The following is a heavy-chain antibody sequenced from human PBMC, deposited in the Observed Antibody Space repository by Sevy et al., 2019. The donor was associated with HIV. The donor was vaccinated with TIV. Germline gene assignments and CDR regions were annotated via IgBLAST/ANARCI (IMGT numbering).Heavy chain of an antibody. V-gene: IGHV3-9*01. CDR1: GFTFSDYA. CDR2: ISWNSGAM. CDR3: ARKYDSSGYFDY. D-gene: IGHD3-22*01. Sequence: SLRLSCAASGFTFSDYAMHWVRQVPGKGLEWVSGISWNSGAMGYADSVQGRFTISRDDSKNSLYLQLNSLRAEDTAIYYCARKYDSSGYFDYWGQGTLVTVSS. J-gene: IGHJ4*02.